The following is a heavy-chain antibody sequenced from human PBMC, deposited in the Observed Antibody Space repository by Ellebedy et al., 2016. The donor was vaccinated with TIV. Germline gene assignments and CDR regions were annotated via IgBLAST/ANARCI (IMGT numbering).Heavy chain of an antibody. Sequence: SETLSLTXAVYGGSFSGYYWSWIRQPPGKGLEWIGEINHSGSTNYNPSLKSRVTISVDTSKNQFSLKLSSATAADTAVYYCARAVVVAGLLYYYYGMDVWGQGTTVTVSS. CDR1: GGSFSGYY. CDR3: ARAVVVAGLLYYYYGMDV. D-gene: IGHD2-15*01. CDR2: INHSGST. V-gene: IGHV4-34*01. J-gene: IGHJ6*02.